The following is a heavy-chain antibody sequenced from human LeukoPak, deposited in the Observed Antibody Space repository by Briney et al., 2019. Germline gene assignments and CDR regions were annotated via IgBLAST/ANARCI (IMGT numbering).Heavy chain of an antibody. CDR2: MYYSGST. J-gene: IGHJ4*02. V-gene: IGHV4-59*01. CDR3: ARGNGWYSY. CDR1: GCSISSYY. D-gene: IGHD6-19*01. Sequence: PSETLCLTCTGSGCSISSYYWSWIRQPPGKGLEWIGYMYYSGSTNYNPSLKSRVTISVDTSKNQFSLKLSSVTSADTAVYYCARGNGWYSYWGQRTLATASS.